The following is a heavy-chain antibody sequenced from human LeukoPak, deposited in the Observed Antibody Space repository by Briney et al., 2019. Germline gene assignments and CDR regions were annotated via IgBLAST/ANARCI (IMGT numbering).Heavy chain of an antibody. CDR2: IWFDGSNQ. CDR1: GFTFSSYG. V-gene: IGHV3-33*01. CDR3: AREERGYSYALLY. J-gene: IGHJ4*02. Sequence: PGGSLRLSCAASGFTFSSYGMHWVRQAPGKGLECVAVIWFDGSNQYYADSVKGRVTISRENSKNTLYLEMNSLGDENRAVFYCAREERGYSYALLYWGQGTLVTVSS. D-gene: IGHD5-18*01.